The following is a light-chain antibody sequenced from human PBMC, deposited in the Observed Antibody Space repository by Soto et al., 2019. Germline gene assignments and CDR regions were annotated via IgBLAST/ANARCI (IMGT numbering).Light chain of an antibody. J-gene: IGLJ2*01. CDR2: DVT. V-gene: IGLV2-14*01. Sequence: QSALTQPASVSGSPGQSITISCTGTSSDIGRYNYVSWYQQHPGKAPKLIIFDVTIRPSGVSTRFSGSKSGNTASLTISGLQAEDESDFYCSSYTSSSTVVFGGGTQLTVL. CDR3: SSYTSSSTVV. CDR1: SSDIGRYNY.